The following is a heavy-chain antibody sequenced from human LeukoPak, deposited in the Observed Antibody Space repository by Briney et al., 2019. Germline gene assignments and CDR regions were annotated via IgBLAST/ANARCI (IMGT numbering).Heavy chain of an antibody. CDR2: ISGSGGST. Sequence: GGSLRLSCAASGFTFSSYAMSWVRQAPGKGLEWVSAISGSGGSTYYADSVKGRFTISRDNSKNTLYLQMNSLRAEDTAVYYCARGMRWFGESRPFDYWGQGTLVTVSS. CDR3: ARGMRWFGESRPFDY. CDR1: GFTFSSYA. V-gene: IGHV3-23*01. J-gene: IGHJ4*02. D-gene: IGHD3-10*01.